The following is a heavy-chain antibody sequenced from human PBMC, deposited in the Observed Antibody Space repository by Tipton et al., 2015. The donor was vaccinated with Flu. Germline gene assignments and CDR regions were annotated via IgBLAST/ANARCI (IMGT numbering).Heavy chain of an antibody. Sequence: SLRLSCAASEFTFSLYWMAWVRQAPGKGLEWVASIKQDGSQKYYVDSVKGRFTISRDNAKSSLYLQMNSLRAEDTAVYYCARVPEWLGYGFDIWGQGTLVTVSS. CDR3: ARVPEWLGYGFDI. CDR1: EFTFSLYW. V-gene: IGHV3-7*03. CDR2: IKQDGSQK. D-gene: IGHD3-3*01. J-gene: IGHJ3*02.